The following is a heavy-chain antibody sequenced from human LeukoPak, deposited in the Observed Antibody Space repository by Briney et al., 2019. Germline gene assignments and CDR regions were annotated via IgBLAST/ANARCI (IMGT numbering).Heavy chain of an antibody. Sequence: GGSLRLSCAASGFTFNNYAMSCVRHAPGQRLEWVSAISGSGGSTHYGDSVKGRFTISRDNSKNTLYLQMNSLRAEDTAVYYCAKDQYNRNQGYFDYWGQGTLVTVSS. J-gene: IGHJ4*02. V-gene: IGHV3-23*01. CDR2: ISGSGGST. CDR3: AKDQYNRNQGYFDY. CDR1: GFTFNNYA. D-gene: IGHD1-14*01.